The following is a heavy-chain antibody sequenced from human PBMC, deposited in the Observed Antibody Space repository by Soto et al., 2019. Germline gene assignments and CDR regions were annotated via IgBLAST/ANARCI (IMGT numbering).Heavy chain of an antibody. D-gene: IGHD6-13*01. V-gene: IGHV4-4*02. J-gene: IGHJ4*02. CDR1: GGSISSSYW. CDR3: ARYIAASGTYYFDY. CDR2: IYHSGSA. Sequence: QVELQESGPGLVKPSGTLSLTCAVSGGSISSSYWWSWVRQPPGKGLEWIGEIYHSGSANYNPSLNSRFTLSVDNSKNQFSLKLSSVTAADTAVSYRARYIAASGTYYFDYWGQGTLVTVSS.